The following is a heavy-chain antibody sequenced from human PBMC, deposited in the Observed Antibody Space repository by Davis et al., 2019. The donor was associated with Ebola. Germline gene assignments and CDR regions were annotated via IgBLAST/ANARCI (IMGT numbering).Heavy chain of an antibody. CDR1: GFTFSSYW. CDR3: ARINWNGYPSRYGMDV. Sequence: GESLKISCAASGFTFSSYWMSWVRQAPGKGLEWVSYISSSGSTIYYADSVKGRFTISRDNAKNSLYLQMNSLRAEDTAVYYCARINWNGYPSRYGMDVWG. CDR2: ISSSGSTI. V-gene: IGHV3-48*04. D-gene: IGHD3-3*01. J-gene: IGHJ6*01.